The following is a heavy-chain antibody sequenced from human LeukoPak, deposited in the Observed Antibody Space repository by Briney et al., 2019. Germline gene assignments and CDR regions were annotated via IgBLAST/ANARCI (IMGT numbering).Heavy chain of an antibody. CDR3: ASGRDFWSALDV. Sequence: SETLSLTCTVSGGSISSYYWSWIRQPPGKGLEWIGYIYYSGSTNYNPSLESRVTISVDTSKNQFSLKLSPVTAADTAVYYCASGRDFWSALDVWGKGTTVTVSS. CDR2: IYYSGST. CDR1: GGSISSYY. D-gene: IGHD3-3*01. J-gene: IGHJ6*04. V-gene: IGHV4-59*01.